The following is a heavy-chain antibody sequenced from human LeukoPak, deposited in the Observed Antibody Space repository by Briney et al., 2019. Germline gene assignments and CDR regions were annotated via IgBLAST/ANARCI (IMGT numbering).Heavy chain of an antibody. V-gene: IGHV3-21*01. D-gene: IGHD3-10*01. Sequence: GGSLRLSSAASGFSFSNYNFYWVRQAPGKGLEWVSSISSTSSYIYYADSMKGRFTISRDNAKNLLYLQMNSLRAEDTAVYYCARALWSGPVYYGMDVWGQGTTVTVS. CDR1: GFSFSNYN. J-gene: IGHJ6*02. CDR2: ISSTSSYI. CDR3: ARALWSGPVYYGMDV.